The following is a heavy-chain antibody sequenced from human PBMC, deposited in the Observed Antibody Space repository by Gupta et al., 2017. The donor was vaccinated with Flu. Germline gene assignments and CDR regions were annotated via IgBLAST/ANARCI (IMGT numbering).Heavy chain of an antibody. D-gene: IGHD2-2*01. CDR2: INQYGNDQ. J-gene: IGHJ5*02. CDR3: ARPGGYCSPTNCYFFWDP. Sequence: MTWVRQAPGKGLEWVANINQYGNDQYYADSVMGRFTISRDNARNSLFLQMNSLRADDTAVYYCARPGGYCSPTNCYFFWDPWGQGALGTVSS. V-gene: IGHV3-7*01.